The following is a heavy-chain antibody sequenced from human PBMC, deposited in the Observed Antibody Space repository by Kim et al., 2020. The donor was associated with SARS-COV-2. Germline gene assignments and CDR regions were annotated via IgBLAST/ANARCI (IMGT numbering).Heavy chain of an antibody. J-gene: IGHJ6*02. CDR3: AKALGVLHYDFWSGYHPYYYYGMDV. Sequence: GGSLRLSCAASGFTFSSYAMSWVRQAPGKGLEWVSAISGSGGSTYYADSVKGRFTISRDNSKNTLYLQMNSLRAEDTAVYYCAKALGVLHYDFWSGYHPYYYYGMDVWGQGTTVTVSS. V-gene: IGHV3-23*01. D-gene: IGHD3-3*01. CDR2: ISGSGGST. CDR1: GFTFSSYA.